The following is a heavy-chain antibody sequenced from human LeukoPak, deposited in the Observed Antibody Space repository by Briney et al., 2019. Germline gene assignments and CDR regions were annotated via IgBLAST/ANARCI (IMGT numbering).Heavy chain of an antibody. CDR3: AKEGGAIAAAAFFDY. Sequence: GRSLRLSCAASRFTFDDYALHWVRQAPGKGLEWVSGISWNSGSIGYADSVRGRFTISRDNAKNSLYLQMNSLRAEDTALYYCAKEGGAIAAAAFFDYWGQGTLVTVSS. CDR1: RFTFDDYA. D-gene: IGHD6-13*01. V-gene: IGHV3-9*01. J-gene: IGHJ4*02. CDR2: ISWNSGSI.